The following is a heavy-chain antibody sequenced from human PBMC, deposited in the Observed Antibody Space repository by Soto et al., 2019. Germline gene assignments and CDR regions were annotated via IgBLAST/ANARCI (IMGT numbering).Heavy chain of an antibody. D-gene: IGHD6-6*01. V-gene: IGHV1-69*13. CDR2: IIPIFGTA. CDR1: GGTFSSYA. J-gene: IGHJ6*02. CDR3: ARDRRPIAARRNPFYSYYGMDV. Sequence: SVKVSCKASGGTFSSYAISWVRQAPGQGLEWMGGIIPIFGTANYAQKFQGRVTITADESTSTAYMELSSLRSEDTAVYYCARDRRPIAARRNPFYSYYGMDVWGQGXTVTV.